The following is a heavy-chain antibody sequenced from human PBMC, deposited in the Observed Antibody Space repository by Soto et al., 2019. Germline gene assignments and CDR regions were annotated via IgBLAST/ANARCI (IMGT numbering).Heavy chain of an antibody. CDR3: ARHHGPTTSENWFDP. D-gene: IGHD5-12*01. J-gene: IGHJ5*02. Sequence: ASVKVSCKASGYTFFTYDISWVRQAPGQGLEWMGWIGTYSGDTRYAQKFQGRVTMTTDTSTTTAYLELRSLRSDDTAVYYCARHHGPTTSENWFDPWGQGTLVTVSS. V-gene: IGHV1-18*01. CDR2: IGTYSGDT. CDR1: GYTFFTYD.